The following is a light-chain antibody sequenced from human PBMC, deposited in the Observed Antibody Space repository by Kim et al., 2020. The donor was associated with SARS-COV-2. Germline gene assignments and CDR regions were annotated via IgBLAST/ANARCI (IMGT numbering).Light chain of an antibody. Sequence: QTATLTCTGNSKNVGNEGAAWLQQHQGHPPKLLSYRNNNRPSGISERLSASRSGNTASLTITGLQPEDEADYYCSAWDSSLSAWVFGGGTQLTVL. CDR1: SKNVGNEG. J-gene: IGLJ3*02. CDR2: RNN. V-gene: IGLV10-54*01. CDR3: SAWDSSLSAWV.